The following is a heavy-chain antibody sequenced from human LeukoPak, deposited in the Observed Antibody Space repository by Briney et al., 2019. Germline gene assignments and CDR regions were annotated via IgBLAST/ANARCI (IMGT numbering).Heavy chain of an antibody. Sequence: PGGSLRLSCAGSGFTFSNYWMHWVRQAPGKGLVWVSRINTDGSSTDYADSVKGRFTISRDNAKNTLYLQMNSLRAEDTAVYYCARDLDGYRSGNGGWGQGTLVTVSS. CDR3: ARDLDGYRSGNGG. CDR1: GFTFSNYW. D-gene: IGHD5-12*01. V-gene: IGHV3-74*01. J-gene: IGHJ4*02. CDR2: INTDGSST.